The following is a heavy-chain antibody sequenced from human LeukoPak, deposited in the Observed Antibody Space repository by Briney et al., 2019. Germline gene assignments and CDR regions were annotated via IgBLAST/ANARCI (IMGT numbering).Heavy chain of an antibody. CDR2: INTNTGET. CDR1: GYTFIDYY. D-gene: IGHD2-8*01. J-gene: IGHJ5*02. Sequence: ASVKVSCKASGYTFIDYYMNWVRQAPGQGLEWMGWINTNTGETNYAQKFQGRVTMTRDTSLSTVYMELTSLTSDDTAVYYCARWGGVQFDPWGQGTLVTVSS. CDR3: ARWGGVQFDP. V-gene: IGHV1-2*02.